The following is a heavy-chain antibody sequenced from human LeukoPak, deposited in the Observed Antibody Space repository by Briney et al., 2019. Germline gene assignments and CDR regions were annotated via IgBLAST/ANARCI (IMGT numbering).Heavy chain of an antibody. CDR1: AFTFSNYW. J-gene: IGHJ4*02. Sequence: GGSLRLSCAASAFTFSNYWMSWVRQAPGKGLEWVANIKQDGSEKYYVDSVRGRFTISRDNAQNSLFLQMNSLRAEDTAVYYCARRKGVRGVTDGVSWFYFDYWGQGTLVTVSS. D-gene: IGHD3-10*01. V-gene: IGHV3-7*01. CDR2: IKQDGSEK. CDR3: ARRKGVRGVTDGVSWFYFDY.